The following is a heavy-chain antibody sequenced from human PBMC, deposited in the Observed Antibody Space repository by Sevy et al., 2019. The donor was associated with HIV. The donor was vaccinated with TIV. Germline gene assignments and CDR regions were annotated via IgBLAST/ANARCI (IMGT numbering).Heavy chain of an antibody. Sequence: GGSLRLSCTASGFTFGDYCMSWVRRAPGKGLEWVAFLKSDVYGGTVDHAASVRGRFVISRDDSKTIAYLQMNDLKTEDTRVYYCTRWKAAQSIFDYWGQGALVTVSS. J-gene: IGHJ4*02. D-gene: IGHD6-13*01. CDR1: GFTFGDYC. CDR2: LKSDVYGGTV. V-gene: IGHV3-49*04. CDR3: TRWKAAQSIFDY.